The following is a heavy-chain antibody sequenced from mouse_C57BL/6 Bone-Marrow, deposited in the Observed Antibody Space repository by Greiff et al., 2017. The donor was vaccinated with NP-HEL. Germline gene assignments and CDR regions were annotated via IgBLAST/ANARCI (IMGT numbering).Heavy chain of an antibody. CDR3: ASVDWYFDV. Sequence: VQLQQPGAELVRPGTSVKLSCKASGYTFTSYWMHWVKQRPGQGLEWIGVIDPSDSYTNYNQKFKGKATLTVDTSSSTAYMQLSSLTSEDSAVYYCASVDWYFDVWGTGTTVTVSS. CDR2: IDPSDSYT. V-gene: IGHV1-59*01. J-gene: IGHJ1*03. CDR1: GYTFTSYW.